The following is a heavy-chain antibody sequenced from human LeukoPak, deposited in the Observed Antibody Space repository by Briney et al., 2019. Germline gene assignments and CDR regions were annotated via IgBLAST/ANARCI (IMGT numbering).Heavy chain of an antibody. V-gene: IGHV3-21*04. CDR3: AKPAISSRGWYYDY. D-gene: IGHD6-19*01. CDR1: GFTFTTYN. J-gene: IGHJ4*02. CDR2: ITSSGTYI. Sequence: GGSLRLSCAASGFTFTTYNMNWVRRAPGKAMEWVSSITSSGTYIFYADSVRGRFTISRDNAKNTLYLQMNSLRAEDTAVYYCAKPAISSRGWYYDYWGQGTLVTVSS.